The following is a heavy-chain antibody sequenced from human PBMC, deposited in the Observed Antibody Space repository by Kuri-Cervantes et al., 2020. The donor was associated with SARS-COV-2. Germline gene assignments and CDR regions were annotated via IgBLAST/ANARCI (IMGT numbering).Heavy chain of an antibody. J-gene: IGHJ3*02. Sequence: SETLSLTCTVSGGSISSSSYYWGWIRQPPGKGLEWIGSIYYSGSTYYNPSLKSRVTISVDTSKNQFSLKLSSVTAADTAVYYCARSRITMIVDQSGAFDIWGQGTMVTVSS. D-gene: IGHD3-22*01. V-gene: IGHV4-39*07. CDR1: GGSISSSSYY. CDR2: IYYSGST. CDR3: ARSRITMIVDQSGAFDI.